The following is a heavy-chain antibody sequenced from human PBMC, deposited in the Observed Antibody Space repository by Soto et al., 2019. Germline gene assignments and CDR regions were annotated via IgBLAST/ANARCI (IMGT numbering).Heavy chain of an antibody. D-gene: IGHD5-12*01. Sequence: ASVKVSCQASGYTFTSYGISWVRQAPGQGLEWMGWISAYNGNTNYAQKLQGRVTMTTDTSTSTAYMELRSLRSDDTAVYYCAVAATILHSGFDPWGQGTLVTVSS. V-gene: IGHV1-18*01. J-gene: IGHJ5*02. CDR1: GYTFTSYG. CDR2: ISAYNGNT. CDR3: AVAATILHSGFDP.